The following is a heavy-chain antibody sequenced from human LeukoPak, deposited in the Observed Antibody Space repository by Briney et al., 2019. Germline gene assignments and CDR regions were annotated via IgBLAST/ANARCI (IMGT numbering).Heavy chain of an antibody. V-gene: IGHV3-23*01. D-gene: IGHD3-22*01. J-gene: IGHJ4*02. Sequence: AGGSLRLSCAASGFTFSSYAMNWIRQAPGKGLEWVSLISTSGNTHYADSVEGRFTISRDNSKNTLYLQMDSLRAEDTAVYHCAKDLDSTGYYSYNYWGRGTLVTVSS. CDR1: GFTFSSYA. CDR2: ISTSGNT. CDR3: AKDLDSTGYYSYNY.